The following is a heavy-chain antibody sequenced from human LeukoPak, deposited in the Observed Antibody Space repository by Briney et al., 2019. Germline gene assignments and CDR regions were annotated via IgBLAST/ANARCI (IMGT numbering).Heavy chain of an antibody. Sequence: TGGSLRLSCAAPGFTFSSYSMNWVRQAPGKGLEWVSYISSSSSTIYYADSVKGRFTISRDNAKNSLYLQMNSLRAEDTAAYYCARDLGALLWFGELPEYFDYWGQGTLVTVSS. CDR1: GFTFSSYS. D-gene: IGHD3-10*01. CDR2: ISSSSSTI. J-gene: IGHJ4*02. V-gene: IGHV3-48*01. CDR3: ARDLGALLWFGELPEYFDY.